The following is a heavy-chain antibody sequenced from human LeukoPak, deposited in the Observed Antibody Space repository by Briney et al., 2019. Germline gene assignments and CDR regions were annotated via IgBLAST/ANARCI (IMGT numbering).Heavy chain of an antibody. D-gene: IGHD3-10*01. J-gene: IGHJ4*02. CDR2: ISAYNGNT. CDR3: ARESGSGSYFDY. Sequence: ASVKVSCKASGYTFTSYGISWVRQAPGQGVEGMGWISAYNGNTNYAQKLQGRVTMTTDTSTSTAYMELRSLRSDDTAVYYCARESGSGSYFDYWGQGTLVTVSS. CDR1: GYTFTSYG. V-gene: IGHV1-18*01.